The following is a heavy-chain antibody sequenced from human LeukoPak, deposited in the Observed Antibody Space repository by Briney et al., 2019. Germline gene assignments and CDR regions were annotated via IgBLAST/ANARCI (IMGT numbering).Heavy chain of an antibody. Sequence: PGGSLRLSCADSGFTFSTYVMSWVRQAPGKGLEWVTFMHSDGTNKYYADSVKGRFTVSRDNSKNTLYLQMNSLRAEDTAVYYCAKGATGDWGQGTLVTVSS. J-gene: IGHJ4*02. D-gene: IGHD1-26*01. CDR2: MHSDGTNK. CDR3: AKGATGD. CDR1: GFTFSTYV. V-gene: IGHV3-30*02.